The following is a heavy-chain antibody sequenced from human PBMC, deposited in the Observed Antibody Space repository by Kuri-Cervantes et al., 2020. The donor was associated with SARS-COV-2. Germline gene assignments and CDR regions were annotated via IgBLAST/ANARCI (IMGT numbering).Heavy chain of an antibody. CDR1: GFTFSSYS. D-gene: IGHD3-3*01. CDR3: ARAPEPYYDFWSGLYYYYYYGMDV. Sequence: GESLQISCAASGFTFSSYSMSWVRQAPVKVLEWVSAISGSGGSTYYADSVKGRFTISRDNSKNTLYLQMNSLRAEDTAVYYCARAPEPYYDFWSGLYYYYYYGMDVWGQGTTVTVSS. J-gene: IGHJ6*02. V-gene: IGHV3-23*01. CDR2: ISGSGGST.